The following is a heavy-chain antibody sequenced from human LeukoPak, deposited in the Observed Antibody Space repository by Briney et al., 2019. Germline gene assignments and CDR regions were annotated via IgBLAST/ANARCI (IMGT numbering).Heavy chain of an antibody. CDR1: RYTFTGYY. V-gene: IGHV1-2*02. Sequence: ASVKVSCKASRYTFTGYYIHWVRQAPGQGLEWMGFINPNTGGTSYAQKFQARVTMTRDTSISTAYMELSWLRSDDTAVYYCARRYDFWSGYPTAFDYWGQGTLVTVSS. CDR2: INPNTGGT. D-gene: IGHD3-3*01. J-gene: IGHJ4*02. CDR3: ARRYDFWSGYPTAFDY.